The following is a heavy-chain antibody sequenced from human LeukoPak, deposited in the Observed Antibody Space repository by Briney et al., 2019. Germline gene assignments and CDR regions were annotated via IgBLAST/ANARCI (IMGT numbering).Heavy chain of an antibody. J-gene: IGHJ4*02. CDR2: IDPSDSYT. Sequence: GESLKISCKGSGYSLTSYWITWVRQMPGKGLEWMGTIDPSDSYTNYSPSFQGHVALSADKSISTAYLQWSSLKASDTAMYYCASSTAVTTHYFDFWGQGTLVTVSS. V-gene: IGHV5-10-1*01. CDR3: ASSTAVTTHYFDF. D-gene: IGHD4-17*01. CDR1: GYSLTSYW.